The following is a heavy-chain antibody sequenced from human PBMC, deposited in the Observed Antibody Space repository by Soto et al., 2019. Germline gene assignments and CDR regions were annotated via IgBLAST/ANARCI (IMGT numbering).Heavy chain of an antibody. Sequence: PGGSLRLSCAASGFTFSSYAMTWVRQAPGKGLEWVSSISGSGGSTFYADSVKGRFTVSRDNSKSTLYLQLYSLRAEDTAVYHCAKPVDTADYFYYGLDVWGQGT. CDR3: AKPVDTADYFYYGLDV. J-gene: IGHJ6*02. CDR2: ISGSGGST. D-gene: IGHD5-18*01. CDR1: GFTFSSYA. V-gene: IGHV3-23*01.